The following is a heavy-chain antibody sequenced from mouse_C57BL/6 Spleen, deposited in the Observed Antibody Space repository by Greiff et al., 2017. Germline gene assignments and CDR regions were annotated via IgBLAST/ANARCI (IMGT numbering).Heavy chain of an antibody. Sequence: EVKLEESGGGLVKPGGSLKLSCAASGFTFSDYGMHWVRQAPETGLEWVAYISSGSSTIYYADTVKGRFTISRDNSKNTLFLQMTSLRSEDTAMYYCARRGYYGSGENAMDYWGQGTSVTVSS. D-gene: IGHD1-1*01. CDR1: GFTFSDYG. CDR3: ARRGYYGSGENAMDY. CDR2: ISSGSSTI. J-gene: IGHJ4*01. V-gene: IGHV5-17*01.